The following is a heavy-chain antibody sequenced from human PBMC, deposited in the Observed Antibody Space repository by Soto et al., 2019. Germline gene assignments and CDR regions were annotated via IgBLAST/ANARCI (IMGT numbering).Heavy chain of an antibody. V-gene: IGHV3-23*01. J-gene: IGHJ4*02. Sequence: QLLESGGGLVQPGGSLRLSCAASGFIFRDYAMNWVRQAPGKGLEWVSDISGSGDSARYADSVKGRFTISRDNSRNTLYLQINSLRVDDTAVYYCGKERRGSGWSVCNFWGQGTLVTVSS. CDR3: GKERRGSGWSVCNF. D-gene: IGHD6-19*01. CDR2: ISGSGDSA. CDR1: GFIFRDYA.